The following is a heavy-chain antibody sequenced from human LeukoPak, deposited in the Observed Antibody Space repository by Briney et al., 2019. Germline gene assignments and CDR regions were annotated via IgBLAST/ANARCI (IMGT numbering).Heavy chain of an antibody. CDR1: GGSFSDYY. CDR2: INHSGST. J-gene: IGHJ4*02. CDR3: ARGRNNYGGNSEIEY. V-gene: IGHV4-34*01. Sequence: MASETLSLTCAVYGGSFSDYYWSWIRQPPGKGLEWIGEINHSGSTNYNPSLKSRVTISVDTSRDQFSLKLSSVTAADTAVYYCARGRNNYGGNSEIEYWGQGTLVTVSS. D-gene: IGHD4-23*01.